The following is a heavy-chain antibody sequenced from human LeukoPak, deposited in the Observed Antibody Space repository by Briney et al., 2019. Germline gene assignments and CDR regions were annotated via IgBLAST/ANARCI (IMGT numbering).Heavy chain of an antibody. CDR1: GGSFSGYY. D-gene: IGHD1-14*01. J-gene: IGHJ4*02. Sequence: PSETLSLTCAVYGGSFSGYYWSWIRQPPGKGLEWIGEINHSGSTNYNPSLKSRVTISVDTSKNQFSLKLSSVTAADTAIYYCARDLYDDNRCFDFWGQGILVTVSS. CDR2: INHSGST. V-gene: IGHV4-34*01. CDR3: ARDLYDDNRCFDF.